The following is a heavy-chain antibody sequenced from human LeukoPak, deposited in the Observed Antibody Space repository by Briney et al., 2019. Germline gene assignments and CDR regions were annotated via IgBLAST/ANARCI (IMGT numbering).Heavy chain of an antibody. CDR3: ARGATILIGAYGY. D-gene: IGHD5-24*01. Sequence: ASVKVSCKASGYTFTSYYMHWVRQAPGQGLEWMGIINPSGGSTSYAQKFQGRVTMTRDTSISTAYMELSRLRSDDTAVYYCARGATILIGAYGYWGQGTLVTVSS. CDR1: GYTFTSYY. CDR2: INPSGGST. V-gene: IGHV1-46*01. J-gene: IGHJ4*02.